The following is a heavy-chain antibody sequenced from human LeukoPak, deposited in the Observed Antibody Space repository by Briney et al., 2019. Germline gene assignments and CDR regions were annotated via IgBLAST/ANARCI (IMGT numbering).Heavy chain of an antibody. CDR1: GFTFSNAW. J-gene: IGHJ4*02. CDR2: IKSKTDGGTT. D-gene: IGHD3-10*01. V-gene: IGHV3-15*01. Sequence: GGSLRLSCAASGFTFSNAWMSWVRQAPGKGLEWVGRIKSKTDGGTTDYAAPVKGRFTIARDDSKNTLYLQMNSMRAEDTAVYYCARDGITMRLLEYWGQGTLVTVSS. CDR3: ARDGITMRLLEY.